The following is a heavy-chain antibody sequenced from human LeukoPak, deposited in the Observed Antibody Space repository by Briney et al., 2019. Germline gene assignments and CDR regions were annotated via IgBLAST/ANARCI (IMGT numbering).Heavy chain of an antibody. CDR3: SSVVVAQAATLGDGLVI. V-gene: IGHV3-30*02. Sequence: PGGSLRLSCAASGFTFSSYGMHWVRQAPGKGLEWVAFIRYDGSNKYYADSVKGRFTISRDNSKNTLYLQVNSLRAGDTAVYCSSSVVVAQAATLGDGLVIWGHGTMVTVSS. CDR1: GFTFSSYG. D-gene: IGHD2-2*01. J-gene: IGHJ3*02. CDR2: IRYDGSNK.